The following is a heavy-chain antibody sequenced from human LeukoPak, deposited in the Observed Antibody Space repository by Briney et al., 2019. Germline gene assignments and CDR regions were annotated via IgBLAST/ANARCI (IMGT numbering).Heavy chain of an antibody. D-gene: IGHD2-21*02. Sequence: GGSLRLSCAASGFPFSAYSIYWVRQAPGKELEWVSSISSDSTYIFYADSVKGRFTISRDNAKDSLYLQLNNLRAEDTAVYYCARAVIVVVPAQARPLDYWGQGTLVTVSS. CDR2: ISSDSTYI. V-gene: IGHV3-21*06. CDR1: GFPFSAYS. J-gene: IGHJ4*02. CDR3: ARAVIVVVPAQARPLDY.